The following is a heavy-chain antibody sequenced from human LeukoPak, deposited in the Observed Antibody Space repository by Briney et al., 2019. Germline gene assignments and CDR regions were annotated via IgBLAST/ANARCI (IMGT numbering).Heavy chain of an antibody. J-gene: IGHJ3*02. Sequence: GRSMGLSCAASGFTFSSYGMHWVRQAPGKGLEWVAVISYDGSNKYYADSVKGRFTISRDNSKNTLYLQMNSLRAEDTAVYYCAKTLLVRGGAFDIWGQGTMVTVSS. V-gene: IGHV3-30*18. CDR3: AKTLLVRGGAFDI. D-gene: IGHD4-23*01. CDR2: ISYDGSNK. CDR1: GFTFSSYG.